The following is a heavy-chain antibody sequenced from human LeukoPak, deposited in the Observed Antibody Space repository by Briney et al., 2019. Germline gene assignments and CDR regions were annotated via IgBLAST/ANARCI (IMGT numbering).Heavy chain of an antibody. CDR2: ISSTSTYI. CDR1: GFTFRTYS. V-gene: IGHV3-21*06. D-gene: IGHD1-26*01. J-gene: IGHJ4*02. Sequence: GGSLRPSCAASGFTFRTYSMNWVRQAPGKGLEWVSSISSTSTYIYYADSMKGRFIISRDNARNSLYLEMNSLRAEDTAVYYCARIIGISGTYPTDYWGQGTLVTVSS. CDR3: ARIIGISGTYPTDY.